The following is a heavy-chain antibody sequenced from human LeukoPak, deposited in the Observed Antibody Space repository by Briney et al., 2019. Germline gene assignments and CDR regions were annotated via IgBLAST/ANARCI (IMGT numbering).Heavy chain of an antibody. J-gene: IGHJ4*02. CDR1: GYTFSGFY. CDR2: INPKNGDT. D-gene: IGHD5-18*01. Sequence: ASVKVSCKASGYTFSGFYINWVRQAPGQGLEWMGWINPKNGDTHYAQDFLGRVTMTRATSISTAYMEGSRLTSDDTAVYYCARDGRLRNGYDNFYIWGQGTLVTVSS. V-gene: IGHV1-2*02. CDR3: ARDGRLRNGYDNFYI.